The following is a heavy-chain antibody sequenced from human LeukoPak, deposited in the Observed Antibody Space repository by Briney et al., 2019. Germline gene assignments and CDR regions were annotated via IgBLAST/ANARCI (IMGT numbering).Heavy chain of an antibody. Sequence: ASVKVSCKASGYTFTSYGISWVRQAPGQGLEWMGWISAYNGNTNYAQKLQGRVTMTTDTSTSTAYMELRSLRSDDTAVYYCARVVGQWLNPYYYYYMDVWGKGTTVTVSS. CDR2: ISAYNGNT. CDR3: ARVVGQWLNPYYYYYMDV. V-gene: IGHV1-18*01. CDR1: GYTFTSYG. J-gene: IGHJ6*03. D-gene: IGHD6-19*01.